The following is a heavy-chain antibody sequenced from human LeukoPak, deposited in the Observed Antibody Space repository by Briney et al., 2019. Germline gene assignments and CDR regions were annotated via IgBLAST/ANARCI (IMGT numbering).Heavy chain of an antibody. V-gene: IGHV4-59*01. CDR1: GGSISSYY. Sequence: PSETLSLTCTVSGGSISSYYWNWIRQPPGKGLEWLGYVFYNGATNYNPSLQSRITISVDTSKNQFSLNLISVTAADTAVYSCARGGPGSGRYFYMDVWGRGTTVTVSS. J-gene: IGHJ6*03. CDR2: VFYNGAT. CDR3: ARGGPGSGRYFYMDV. D-gene: IGHD1-14*01.